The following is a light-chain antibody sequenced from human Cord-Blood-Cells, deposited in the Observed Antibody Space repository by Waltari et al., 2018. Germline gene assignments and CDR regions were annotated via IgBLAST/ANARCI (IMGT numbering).Light chain of an antibody. J-gene: IGLJ2*01. Sequence: QSALTQPASVSGSPGQSITISCTGTSSDVWSYNLVSWYQQHTGKAPKPMIYEGSKRHSGVSNRFSGSKSGNTASLTISGLQAEDEADYYCCSYAGSSTFVVFGGGTKLTVL. CDR2: EGS. CDR1: SSDVWSYNL. V-gene: IGLV2-23*03. CDR3: CSYAGSSTFVV.